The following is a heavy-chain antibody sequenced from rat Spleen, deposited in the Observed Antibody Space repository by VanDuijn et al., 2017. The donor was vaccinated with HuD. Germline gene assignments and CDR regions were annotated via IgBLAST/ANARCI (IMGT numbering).Heavy chain of an antibody. CDR1: GVTFSNYG. D-gene: IGHD1-11*01. CDR3: VKEANYGGLMDA. J-gene: IGHJ4*01. Sequence: EVQLVESGGGLVQPGRSMKLSCAASGVTFSNYGMAWVRQAPKKGLEWVAYISYDGGTTYYRDSVKGRFTISRDNAKSTLHLQMDSLRSEDTATYYRVKEANYGGLMDAWGQGASVTVSS. V-gene: IGHV5-25*01. CDR2: ISYDGGTT.